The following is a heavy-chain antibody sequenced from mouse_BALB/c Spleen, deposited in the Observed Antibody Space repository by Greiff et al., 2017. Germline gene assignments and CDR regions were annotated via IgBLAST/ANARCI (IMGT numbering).Heavy chain of an antibody. CDR2: INPSNGRT. J-gene: IGHJ4*01. D-gene: IGHD3-1*01. V-gene: IGHV1S81*02. CDR3: TREELGLPSAMDY. Sequence: VQLQQPGAELVKPGASVKLSCKASGYTFTSYWMHWVKQRPGQGLEWIGEINPSNGRTYYNEKFKSKATLTVDKSSSTAYMQLSSLTSEDSAVYYCTREELGLPSAMDYWGQGTSVTVSS. CDR1: GYTFTSYW.